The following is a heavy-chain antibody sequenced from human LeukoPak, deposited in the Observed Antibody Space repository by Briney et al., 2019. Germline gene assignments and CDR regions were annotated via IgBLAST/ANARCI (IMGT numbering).Heavy chain of an antibody. Sequence: PSETLSLTCTVSGGSISSSTYHWGWIRQPPGKGLEWIGSIYHSGSTYYNPSLKSRVTISVDTSKNQFSLKLSSVTAADTAVYYCARAYCSSTSCPPQHWGQGTLVTVSS. D-gene: IGHD2-2*01. V-gene: IGHV4-39*07. CDR3: ARAYCSSTSCPPQH. CDR1: GGSISSSTYH. CDR2: IYHSGST. J-gene: IGHJ4*02.